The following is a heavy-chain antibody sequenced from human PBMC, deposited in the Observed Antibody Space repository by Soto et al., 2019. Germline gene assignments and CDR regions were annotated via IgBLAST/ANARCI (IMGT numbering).Heavy chain of an antibody. J-gene: IGHJ4*01. V-gene: IGHV3-30*18. CDR2: ISSDGNTK. CDR3: AKEVAVAGDFDY. D-gene: IGHD6-19*01. CDR1: GFTFSSYG. Sequence: PVGSLILCCVAAGFTFSSYGIHWVRQAPGKGLEWVAVISSDGNTKYYADSVKGRFTISRDNSKNTLYLQMDSLRPEDTAVYYCAKEVAVAGDFDYWGHGTLVTVSS.